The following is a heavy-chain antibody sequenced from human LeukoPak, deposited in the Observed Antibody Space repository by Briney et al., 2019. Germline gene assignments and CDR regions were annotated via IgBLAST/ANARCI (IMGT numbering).Heavy chain of an antibody. D-gene: IGHD6-13*01. CDR1: GFTFSNYG. J-gene: IGHJ4*02. V-gene: IGHV3-30*03. CDR3: ARESTVGTEQQLVRRGSVGFDY. Sequence: PGGPLRLSCAASGFTFSNYGMHWVRQAPGKGLEWVAVISFDGSNKYYADSVKGRFTIFRDNSKNTLYLQMNSLRAEDTAVYYCARESTVGTEQQLVRRGSVGFDYWGQGTLVTVSS. CDR2: ISFDGSNK.